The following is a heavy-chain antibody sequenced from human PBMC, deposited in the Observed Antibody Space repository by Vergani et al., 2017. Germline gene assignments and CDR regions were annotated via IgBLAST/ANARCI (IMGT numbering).Heavy chain of an antibody. CDR1: GGSISSSSYY. V-gene: IGHV4-39*02. CDR2: IYYSGST. J-gene: IGHJ3*02. CDR3: ARDPDYYDSSGYSAANI. D-gene: IGHD3-22*01. Sequence: QVQLQQWGAGLLKPSETLSLTCAVYGGSISSSSYYWGWIRQPPGKGLEWIGSIYYSGSTYYNPSLKSRVTISVDTSKNQFSLKLSSVTAADTAVYYCARDPDYYDSSGYSAANIWGQGTMVTVSS.